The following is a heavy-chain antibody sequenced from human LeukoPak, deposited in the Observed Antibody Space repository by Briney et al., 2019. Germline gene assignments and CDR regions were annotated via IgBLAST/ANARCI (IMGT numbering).Heavy chain of an antibody. D-gene: IGHD6-19*01. V-gene: IGHV1-18*01. CDR3: ARGGPDSSGWYQSGMDV. CDR1: GYTFTSYG. Sequence: GASVKVSCKASGYTFTSYGISWVRQAPGQGLEWMGWISAYNGNTNYAQKFQGRVTITADEPTSTAYMELSSLRSEDTAVYYCARGGPDSSGWYQSGMDVWGQGTTVTVSS. CDR2: ISAYNGNT. J-gene: IGHJ6*02.